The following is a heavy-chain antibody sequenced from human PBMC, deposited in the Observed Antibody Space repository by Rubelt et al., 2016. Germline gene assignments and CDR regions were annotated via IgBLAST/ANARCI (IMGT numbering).Heavy chain of an antibody. Sequence: QVQLQESGPGLVKTSQILSLTCSVSGDSVRNGRYYWSWIRQLPGQGPEWIGNIYYTGNPHYSPSLRSRVFITIDTAKNEFYLSLSPVTAADTAVYYCATNGVVTAPFQYWGQGTLVAVSS. CDR2: IYYTGNP. CDR1: GDSVRNGRYY. CDR3: ATNGVVTAPFQY. D-gene: IGHD3-3*01. J-gene: IGHJ4*02. V-gene: IGHV4-31*03.